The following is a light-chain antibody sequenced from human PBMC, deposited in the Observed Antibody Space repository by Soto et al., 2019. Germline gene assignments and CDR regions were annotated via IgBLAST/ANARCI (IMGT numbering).Light chain of an antibody. V-gene: IGLV1-44*01. CDR2: SDS. CDR3: ASWDDSLNGWV. CDR1: SSNIGGNT. J-gene: IGLJ3*02. Sequence: QSVLAQPPSTSGTPGQRVTMSCSGSSSNIGGNTVNWYQQLPGRAPQLLVYSDSQRPSGVPDRFSGSKSATSASLDISGLQSEDEADSYCASWDDSLNGWVFGGGTKLTVL.